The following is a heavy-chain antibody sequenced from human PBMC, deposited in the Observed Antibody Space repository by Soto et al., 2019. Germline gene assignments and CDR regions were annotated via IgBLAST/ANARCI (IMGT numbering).Heavy chain of an antibody. J-gene: IGHJ4*02. CDR2: IXPXXSXT. CDR1: GYSFTSYW. D-gene: IGHD5-12*01. CDR3: ARPLRGYSGYDDDY. Sequence: PGESLKISCKGSGYSFTSYWIIWVRQMPGKGLEWMGRIXPXXSXTXXXPXXXGHVTISADKSISTAYLQWSSLKASDTAMYYCARPLRGYSGYDDDYWGQGTLVTVSS. V-gene: IGHV5-10-1*01.